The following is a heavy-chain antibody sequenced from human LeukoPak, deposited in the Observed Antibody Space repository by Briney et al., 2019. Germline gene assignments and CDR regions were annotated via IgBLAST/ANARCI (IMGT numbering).Heavy chain of an antibody. CDR2: IYIGGTT. CDR3: ARREDSSGYSFDY. Sequence: GGSLRLSCAASGFSVSTNYMSWVRQAPGKGLEWVSVIYIGGTTYYADSVKGRFTISRDNSKNTLYLQMNSLRAEDTAVYYCARREDSSGYSFDYWGQGTLVTVSS. J-gene: IGHJ4*02. V-gene: IGHV3-66*01. D-gene: IGHD3-22*01. CDR1: GFSVSTNY.